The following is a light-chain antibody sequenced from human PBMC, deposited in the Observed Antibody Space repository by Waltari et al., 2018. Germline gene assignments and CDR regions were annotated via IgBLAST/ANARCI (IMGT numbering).Light chain of an antibody. Sequence: DIQMTQSPSSLSASAGDRVTISCRASQAINTYLNWYQQKPGKAPKRLIYTASNLESGVPSRLSGSGSGTDFTLTISSLQPEDFATYYCLQYKSSPFTFGPGTKLDIK. V-gene: IGKV1-17*01. CDR2: TAS. J-gene: IGKJ3*01. CDR3: LQYKSSPFT. CDR1: QAINTY.